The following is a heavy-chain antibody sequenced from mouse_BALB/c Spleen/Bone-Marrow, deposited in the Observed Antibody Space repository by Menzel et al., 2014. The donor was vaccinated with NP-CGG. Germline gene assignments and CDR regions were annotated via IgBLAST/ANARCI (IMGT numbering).Heavy chain of an antibody. V-gene: IGHV7-3*02. CDR3: TRDMGGILFDS. CDR1: GFTFIDYY. D-gene: IGHD4-1*01. Sequence: EVMLVESGGGLVQPGGSLRLSCVTSGFTFIDYYMNWVRQPPGKALEWVGFIRNKAYGYTTEYSASVKGQFTISRDNSQSILYLQMNTLRAEDSATYYCTRDMGGILFDSWGQGTTLTVSS. J-gene: IGHJ2*01. CDR2: IRNKAYGYTT.